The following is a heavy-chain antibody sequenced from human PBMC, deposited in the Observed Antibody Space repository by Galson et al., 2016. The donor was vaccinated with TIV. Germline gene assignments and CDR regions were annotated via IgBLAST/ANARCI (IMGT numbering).Heavy chain of an antibody. CDR3: AKGPGSYPYHYYGVDV. J-gene: IGHJ6*02. D-gene: IGHD3-16*02. CDR1: GFTFSTKS. Sequence: SLRLSCAASGFTFSTKSMSWVRQAPGKGLERVSAISGSGGTTYYADSVKGRFTISRDNSNNTLYLQMNSLRAEDRAVYYCAKGPGSYPYHYYGVDVWGQGTTVTV. V-gene: IGHV3-23*01. CDR2: ISGSGGTT.